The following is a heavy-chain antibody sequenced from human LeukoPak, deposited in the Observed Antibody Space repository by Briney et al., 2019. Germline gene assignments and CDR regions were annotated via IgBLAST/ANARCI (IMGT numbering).Heavy chain of an antibody. CDR2: INTDGGDT. J-gene: IGHJ4*02. CDR3: ARDEKIVGASGQDY. Sequence: SGGSLRLSCAASGFTFGSYWMHWVRQAPGKGLVWVSRINTDGGDTIYADSEKGRFTISRDNAKNTLFLQMNSLRAEDTAVYYCARDEKIVGASGQDYWGQGTLVTVSS. CDR1: GFTFGSYW. D-gene: IGHD1-26*01. V-gene: IGHV3-74*01.